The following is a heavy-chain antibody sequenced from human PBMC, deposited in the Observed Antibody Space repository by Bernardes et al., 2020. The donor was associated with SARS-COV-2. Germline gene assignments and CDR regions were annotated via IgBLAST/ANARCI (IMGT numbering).Heavy chain of an antibody. Sequence: GSLRLSCAASGFTFSSYTMNWVRQAPGKGLAWISSISTSSSYISYSDSVRGRFTISRDNAKNSVSLQMNSLRAEDTAVYYCARVDFSNLYYFDYWGQGTPVTVSS. J-gene: IGHJ4*02. V-gene: IGHV3-21*06. D-gene: IGHD4-4*01. CDR1: GFTFSSYT. CDR3: ARVDFSNLYYFDY. CDR2: ISTSSSYI.